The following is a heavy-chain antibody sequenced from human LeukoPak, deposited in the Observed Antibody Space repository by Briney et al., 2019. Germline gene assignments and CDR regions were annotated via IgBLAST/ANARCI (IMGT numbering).Heavy chain of an antibody. CDR3: ASSTYYYDSSGYPDAFDI. J-gene: IGHJ3*02. Sequence: ASVKVSCKASGYTFTSYGISWVRQAPGQGLEWMGWISAYNGNTNYAQKLQGRVTMTTDTSTSTAYMELRSLRSDDTAVYYCASSTYYYDSSGYPDAFDIWGRGTMVTVSS. V-gene: IGHV1-18*01. CDR2: ISAYNGNT. CDR1: GYTFTSYG. D-gene: IGHD3-22*01.